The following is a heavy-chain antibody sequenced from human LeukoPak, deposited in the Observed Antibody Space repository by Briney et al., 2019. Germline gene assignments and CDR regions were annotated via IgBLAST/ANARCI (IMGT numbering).Heavy chain of an antibody. CDR3: ARWASISREPGGFFDH. J-gene: IGHJ4*02. CDR2: FCLGRDT. D-gene: IGHD1-14*01. V-gene: IGHV4-38-2*02. CDR1: GDSVTNDFF. Sequence: SETLSLTCTVSGDSVTNDFFWGWVRQPPGKELEWIGSFCLGRDTYYRPSLKSRVTISVDTSKNQFSLDLNSVTAADTAVYYCARWASISREPGGFFDHWGQGTLVTVSS.